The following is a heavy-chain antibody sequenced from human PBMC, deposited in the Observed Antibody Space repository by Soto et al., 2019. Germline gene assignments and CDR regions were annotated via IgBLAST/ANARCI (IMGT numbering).Heavy chain of an antibody. Sequence: LRLSCAASGFTFSSYSMSWVRQAPGKGLEWVSAISGSGGSTYDADSVKGRFTISRDNSKNTLYLQMNSLRAEDTAVYYCAKDQGWDSSGYYDAIIYYYYYGMDVWVQGP. D-gene: IGHD3-22*01. J-gene: IGHJ6*02. CDR3: AKDQGWDSSGYYDAIIYYYYYGMDV. CDR1: GFTFSSYS. V-gene: IGHV3-23*01. CDR2: ISGSGGST.